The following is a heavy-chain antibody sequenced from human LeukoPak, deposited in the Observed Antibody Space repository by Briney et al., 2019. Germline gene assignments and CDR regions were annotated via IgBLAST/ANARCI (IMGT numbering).Heavy chain of an antibody. V-gene: IGHV3-73*01. CDR1: GFTFSGSA. CDR3: ARAPYDSSAYGVDY. CDR2: IRSKANSYAT. D-gene: IGHD3-22*01. Sequence: GGSLRLSCAASGFTFSGSAMHWVRQASGKGLEWVGRIRSKANSYATAYAASVKGRFTISRDDSKNTAYLQMNSLRAEDTAVYYCARAPYDSSAYGVDYWGQGTLVTVSS. J-gene: IGHJ4*02.